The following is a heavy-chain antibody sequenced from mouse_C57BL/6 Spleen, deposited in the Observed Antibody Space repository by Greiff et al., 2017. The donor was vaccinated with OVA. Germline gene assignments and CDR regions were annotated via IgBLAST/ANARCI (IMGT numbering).Heavy chain of an antibody. CDR3: ATVYLDFDY. CDR1: GYTFTSYW. CDR2: IDPSDSYT. D-gene: IGHD1-1*01. V-gene: IGHV1-59*01. J-gene: IGHJ2*01. Sequence: QVQLQQPGAELVRPGTSVKLSCKASGYTFTSYWMHWVKQRPGQGLEWIGVIDPSDSYTNYNQKFKGKATLTVDTSSSTAYMQLSSLTSEDSAVYYCATVYLDFDYWGQGTTLTVSS.